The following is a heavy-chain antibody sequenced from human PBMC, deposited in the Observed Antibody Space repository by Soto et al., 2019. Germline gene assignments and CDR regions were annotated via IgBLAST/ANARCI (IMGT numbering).Heavy chain of an antibody. Sequence: SETLSLTCTVSGGSISSSSYYWGWIRQPPGKGLEWIGSIYYSGSTYYNPSLKSRVTISVDTSKNQFSLKLSSVTAADTAVYYCARLLSHNWFDPWGQGTLVTSPQ. CDR3: ARLLSHNWFDP. CDR1: GGSISSSSYY. V-gene: IGHV4-39*01. CDR2: IYYSGST. J-gene: IGHJ5*02.